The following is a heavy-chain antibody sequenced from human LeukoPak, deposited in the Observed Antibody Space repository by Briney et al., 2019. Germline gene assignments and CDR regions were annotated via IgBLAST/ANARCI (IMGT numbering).Heavy chain of an antibody. CDR2: IKADGSEN. D-gene: IGHD1-14*01. Sequence: GGSLRLSCGASGFTFSSYWMSWVRQAPGKGLEWVANIKADGSENHYVGSVKGRFTISRDNTKNSLYLQMNSLRDEDTAVYYCSTGPHFDYWGQGTLVTVSS. J-gene: IGHJ4*02. CDR3: STGPHFDY. V-gene: IGHV3-7*01. CDR1: GFTFSSYW.